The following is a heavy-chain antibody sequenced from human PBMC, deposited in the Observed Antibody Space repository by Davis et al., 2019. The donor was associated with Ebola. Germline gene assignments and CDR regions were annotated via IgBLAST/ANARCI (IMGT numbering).Heavy chain of an antibody. J-gene: IGHJ6*02. CDR1: GFTFSSYG. D-gene: IGHD1-20*01. V-gene: IGHV3-30*18. Sequence: GGSLRLSCAASGFTFSSYGMHWVRQAPGKGLEWVAVISYDGSNKYYADSVKGRFTISRDNSKNTLYLQMNSLRAEDTVVYYCAKRYSWNPYYYYGMDVWGQGTTVTVSS. CDR3: AKRYSWNPYYYYGMDV. CDR2: ISYDGSNK.